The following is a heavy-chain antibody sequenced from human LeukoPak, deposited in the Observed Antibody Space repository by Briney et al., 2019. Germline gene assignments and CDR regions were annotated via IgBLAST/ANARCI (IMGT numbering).Heavy chain of an antibody. J-gene: IGHJ4*02. CDR3: ARGTPSGWLGAVY. Sequence: ASVKVSCKASDYTFTSYDINWVRQATGQGLEWMGWMNPSSGDTGFAQKFQGRVSMTSDISINTAYMELSRLASEDTAVYYCARGTPSGWLGAVYWGQGTLVTVSS. CDR1: DYTFTSYD. CDR2: MNPSSGDT. V-gene: IGHV1-8*01. D-gene: IGHD6-19*01.